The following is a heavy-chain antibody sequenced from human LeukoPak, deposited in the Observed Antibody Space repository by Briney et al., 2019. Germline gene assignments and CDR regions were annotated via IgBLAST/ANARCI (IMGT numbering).Heavy chain of an antibody. Sequence: KPGESLTISSMGSGYTFTSYWIGWVRQMPGKGLEWVGIIYPGDSGTRYSPSFQGQVTISADKSISTAYLQWSSLKASDTAMYYCARHILGYCSGGSCYPMYYYMDVWGKGTTVTVSS. CDR2: IYPGDSGT. CDR3: ARHILGYCSGGSCYPMYYYMDV. CDR1: GYTFTSYW. D-gene: IGHD2-15*01. V-gene: IGHV5-51*01. J-gene: IGHJ6*03.